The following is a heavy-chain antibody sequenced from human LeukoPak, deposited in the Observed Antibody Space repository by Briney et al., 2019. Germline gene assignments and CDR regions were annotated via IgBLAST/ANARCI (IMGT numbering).Heavy chain of an antibody. CDR3: AKSRGGWYDNPKEGYNWFDP. CDR2: ISGSGGST. D-gene: IGHD6-19*01. Sequence: PGGSLRLSCAASGFTFSSYAMSWVRQAPGKGLEWVSAISGSGGSTYYADSVKGRFTISRDNSKNTLYLQMNSLRAEDTAVYYCAKSRGGWYDNPKEGYNWFDPWGQGTLVTVSS. CDR1: GFTFSSYA. V-gene: IGHV3-23*01. J-gene: IGHJ5*02.